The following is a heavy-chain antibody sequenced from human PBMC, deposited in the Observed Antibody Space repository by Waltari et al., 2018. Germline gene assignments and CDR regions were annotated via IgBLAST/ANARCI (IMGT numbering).Heavy chain of an antibody. D-gene: IGHD5-18*01. CDR1: GGSISSYY. CDR2: IYYSGST. J-gene: IGHJ4*02. CDR3: ASSKGYGLSY. Sequence: QVQLQESGPGLVKPSETLSLTCTVSGGSISSYYWSCIRQPPGKGLEWIGYIYYSGSTNYNPTLKSRVTISVDTSKNQFSLKLSSVTAADTAVYYCASSKGYGLSYWGQGTLVTVSS. V-gene: IGHV4-59*01.